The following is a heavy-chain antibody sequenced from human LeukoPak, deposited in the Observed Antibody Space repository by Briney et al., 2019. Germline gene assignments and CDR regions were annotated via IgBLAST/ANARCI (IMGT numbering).Heavy chain of an antibody. CDR2: INSDGSST. J-gene: IGHJ1*01. CDR1: GFTFSNYW. Sequence: GGSLRLSCVASGFTFSNYWMHWVRQAPGKGLVWVSYINSDGSSTSYADSVKGRFTISRDNAKNTLYLQMNSLRAEDTAVYYCAKEPLGYCSGGSCYSNHFQHWGQGTLVTVSS. V-gene: IGHV3-74*01. D-gene: IGHD2-15*01. CDR3: AKEPLGYCSGGSCYSNHFQH.